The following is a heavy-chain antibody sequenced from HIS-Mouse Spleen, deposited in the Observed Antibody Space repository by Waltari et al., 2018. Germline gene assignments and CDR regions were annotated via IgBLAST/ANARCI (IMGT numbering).Heavy chain of an antibody. CDR3: ARVHYYDSSGYYFDY. CDR1: GGSISSYY. CDR2: IYTRGST. J-gene: IGHJ4*02. V-gene: IGHV4-4*07. D-gene: IGHD3-22*01. Sequence: QVQLQESGPGLVKPSETLSLTCTVPGGSISSYYSTWLRQPAGKGLEWIGRIYTRGSTNYNPSLKSRVTMSVDTSKNQFSLKLSSVTAADTAVYYCARVHYYDSSGYYFDYWGQGTLVTVSS.